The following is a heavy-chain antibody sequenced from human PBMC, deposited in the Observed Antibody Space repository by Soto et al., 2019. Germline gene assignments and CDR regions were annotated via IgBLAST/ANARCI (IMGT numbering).Heavy chain of an antibody. CDR3: ARIHRGGADAFDI. D-gene: IGHD3-16*01. J-gene: IGHJ3*02. CDR2: IDWDDDK. CDR1: GFSLRTSGMC. Sequence: SGPPLVNPTQTLTLTCTFSGFSLRTSGMCVSWIRQPPGKALEWLALIDWDDDKYYSTSLKTRLTISKDTSKNQVVLTMTNMDPVDTATYYCARIHRGGADAFDIWGQGTMVTVSS. V-gene: IGHV2-70*01.